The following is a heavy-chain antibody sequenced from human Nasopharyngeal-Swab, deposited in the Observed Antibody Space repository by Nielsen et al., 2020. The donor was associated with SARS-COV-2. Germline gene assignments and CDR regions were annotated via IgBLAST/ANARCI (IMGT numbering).Heavy chain of an antibody. D-gene: IGHD1-26*01. CDR3: ARGPQGGSRRPYYFDY. CDR2: INHSGST. Sequence: WIRPRAGKGLEWIGEINHSGSTNYNPSLKSRVTISVDTSKNQFSLKLSSVTAADTAVYYCARGPQGGSRRPYYFDYWGQGTLVTVSS. J-gene: IGHJ4*02. V-gene: IGHV4-34*01.